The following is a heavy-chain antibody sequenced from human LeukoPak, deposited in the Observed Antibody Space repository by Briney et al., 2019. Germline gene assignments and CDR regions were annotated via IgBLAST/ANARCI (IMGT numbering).Heavy chain of an antibody. D-gene: IGHD2/OR15-2a*01. J-gene: IGHJ4*02. Sequence: GGSLRLSCAASGFTFSSYWMSWVRQAPGKGLEWVANIKQDGSEKYYVDSVKGRFTISRDNAKNSLYLQMNSLRAEDTAVYYCAKGNRYYGLTHTLDYWGQGTLVTVSS. CDR2: IKQDGSEK. V-gene: IGHV3-7*01. CDR3: AKGNRYYGLTHTLDY. CDR1: GFTFSSYW.